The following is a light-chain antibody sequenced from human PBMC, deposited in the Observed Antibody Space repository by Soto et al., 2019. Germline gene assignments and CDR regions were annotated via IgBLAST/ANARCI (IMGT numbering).Light chain of an antibody. Sequence: EIVLTQSPGTLSLSPGERATLSCRASQSVSSSYLAWYQQKPGQAPRLLIYGASSKATGIPDRFSGSGSGTEFTLPISRLEPEDFAVYYCQQYGSSLSLAFGGGTKVEIK. J-gene: IGKJ4*01. CDR1: QSVSSSY. CDR2: GAS. V-gene: IGKV3-20*01. CDR3: QQYGSSLSLA.